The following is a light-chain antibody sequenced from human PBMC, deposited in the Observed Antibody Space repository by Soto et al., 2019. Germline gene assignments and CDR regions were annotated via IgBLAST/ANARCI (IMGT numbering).Light chain of an antibody. J-gene: IGLJ2*01. CDR1: SGINVGTYR. CDR3: MIWHNNAVV. Sequence: QLVLTQPSSLSASPGASASLTCTLRSGINVGTYRIYWYQQKPGSPPQYLLRYKSDSDKQLGSGVPSRFSGSTDASANAGILLISGLQSEDEADYYCMIWHNNAVVFGGGTQLTVL. CDR2: YKSDSDK. V-gene: IGLV5-45*03.